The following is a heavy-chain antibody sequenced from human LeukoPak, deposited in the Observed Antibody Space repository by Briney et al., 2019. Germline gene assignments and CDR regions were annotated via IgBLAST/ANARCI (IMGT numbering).Heavy chain of an antibody. CDR1: GFTVSSNY. J-gene: IGHJ5*02. CDR2: IYSGGST. Sequence: GGSLRLSCAASGFTVSSNYVSWVRQAPGKGLEWVSVIYSGGSTYYADSVKGRFTISRDNSKNTLYLQMNSLRAEDTAVYYCAKRFYYGSGPFDPWGQGTLVTVSS. V-gene: IGHV3-66*01. D-gene: IGHD3-10*01. CDR3: AKRFYYGSGPFDP.